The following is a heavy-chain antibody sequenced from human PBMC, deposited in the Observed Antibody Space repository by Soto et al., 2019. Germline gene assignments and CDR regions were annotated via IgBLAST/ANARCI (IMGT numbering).Heavy chain of an antibody. V-gene: IGHV1-46*01. D-gene: IGHD3-9*01. Sequence: GASVKVSCKASGYTFTSYYMHWVRQAPGQGLEWMGIINPSGGSTSYAQKFQGRVTMTRDTSTSTVYMELSSLRSEDTAVYYCARDFEPPVYDILTGYYYYYGMDVWGQGTTVTVSS. CDR3: ARDFEPPVYDILTGYYYYYGMDV. CDR2: INPSGGST. J-gene: IGHJ6*02. CDR1: GYTFTSYY.